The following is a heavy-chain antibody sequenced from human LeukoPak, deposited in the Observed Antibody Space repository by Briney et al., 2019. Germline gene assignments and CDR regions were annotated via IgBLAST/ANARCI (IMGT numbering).Heavy chain of an antibody. D-gene: IGHD5-24*01. CDR3: ASVEMATIFDAFDI. CDR2: IKQDGSET. J-gene: IGHJ3*02. Sequence: GGSLRLSCAASGFTFRSYWMTWVRQYPGKGLEWVANIKQDGSETYYADSVKGRFTISRDNAENSLYLQMNSLRAEDTAVYYCASVEMATIFDAFDIWGQGTMVTVSS. V-gene: IGHV3-7*01. CDR1: GFTFRSYW.